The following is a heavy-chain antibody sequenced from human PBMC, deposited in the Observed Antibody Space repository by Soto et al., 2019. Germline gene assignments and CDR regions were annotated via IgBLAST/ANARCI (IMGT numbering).Heavy chain of an antibody. CDR2: INGDGSST. Sequence: EVQLVESGGGLVHPGGSLRLSCAASGFIFSGHWMHWVRQPPGKGLEWVSRINGDGSSTSYADSVGGRFTISRDDGKNTLDLQMNDLRPEDTALYYCASVLRGRGSSTFDYWGQGTLVTVSS. CDR3: ASVLRGRGSSTFDY. D-gene: IGHD1-26*01. CDR1: GFIFSGHW. J-gene: IGHJ4*02. V-gene: IGHV3-74*01.